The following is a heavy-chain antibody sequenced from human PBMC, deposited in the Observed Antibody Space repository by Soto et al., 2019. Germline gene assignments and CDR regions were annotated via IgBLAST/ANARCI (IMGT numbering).Heavy chain of an antibody. V-gene: IGHV4-34*01. CDR3: ARGRRLLWFGGYFDY. Sequence: PSETLSLTCAVYGGSFSGDYWSWIRQPPGKGLEWIGEINHSGSTNYNPSLKSRVTISVDTSKNQFSLKLSSVTAADTAVYYCARGRRLLWFGGYFDYWGQGTLVTVSS. D-gene: IGHD3-10*01. CDR1: GGSFSGDY. CDR2: INHSGST. J-gene: IGHJ4*02.